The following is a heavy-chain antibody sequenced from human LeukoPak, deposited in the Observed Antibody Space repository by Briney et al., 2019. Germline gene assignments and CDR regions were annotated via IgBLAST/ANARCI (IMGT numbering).Heavy chain of an antibody. CDR3: ARERYSSSLYYFDY. J-gene: IGHJ4*02. CDR1: GFTFSSYW. Sequence: GGSLRLSCAASGFTFSSYWMHWVRQAPGKGLEWVAVISYDGSNKYYADSVKGRFTISRDNSKNTLYLQMNSLRAEDTAVYCCARERYSSSLYYFDYWGQGTLVTVSS. CDR2: ISYDGSNK. D-gene: IGHD6-19*01. V-gene: IGHV3-30*03.